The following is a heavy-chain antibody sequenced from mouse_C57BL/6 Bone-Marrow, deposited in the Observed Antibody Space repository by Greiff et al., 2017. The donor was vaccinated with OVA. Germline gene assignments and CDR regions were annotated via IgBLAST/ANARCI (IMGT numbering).Heavy chain of an antibody. CDR3: ARAAQATWFAY. CDR2: IYPGDGDT. D-gene: IGHD3-2*02. CDR1: GYAFSSSW. V-gene: IGHV1-82*01. Sequence: VQGVESGPELVKPGASVKISCKASGYAFSSSWMNWVKQRPGKGLEWIGRIYPGDGDTNYNGKFKGKATLTADKSSSTAYMQLSSLTSEDSAVYFCARAAQATWFAYWGQGTLVTVSA. J-gene: IGHJ3*01.